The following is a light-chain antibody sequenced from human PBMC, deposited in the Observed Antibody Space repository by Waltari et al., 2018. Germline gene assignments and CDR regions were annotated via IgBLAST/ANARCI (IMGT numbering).Light chain of an antibody. Sequence: SYVLTQSPSVSVAPGQTARITCGGNNIGSKSVHWYQQKPGQAPVVVVYDDSGRPSGIPGRFSGSNSGNTATLTVSRVEAGDEADYFCQVWDTSSDHPVLFGGGTKLTVL. V-gene: IGLV3-21*02. CDR2: DDS. CDR1: NIGSKS. J-gene: IGLJ2*01. CDR3: QVWDTSSDHPVL.